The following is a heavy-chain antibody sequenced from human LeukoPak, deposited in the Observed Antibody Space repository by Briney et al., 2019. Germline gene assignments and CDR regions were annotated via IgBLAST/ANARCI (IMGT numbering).Heavy chain of an antibody. V-gene: IGHV4-31*03. J-gene: IGHJ4*02. D-gene: IGHD3-22*01. CDR2: IYYSGST. CDR1: GGSISSGGYY. Sequence: SQTLSLTCTVSGGSISSGGYYWSWIRQHPGKGLEWIGYIYYSGSTYYNPSLKSRVTISVDTSKNQFSLKLSSVTAADTDVYYCARGFDSSGHYDSWGQGTLVTVSS. CDR3: ARGFDSSGHYDS.